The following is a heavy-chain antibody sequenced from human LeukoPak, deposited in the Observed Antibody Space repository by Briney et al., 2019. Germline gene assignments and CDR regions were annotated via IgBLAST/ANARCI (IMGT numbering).Heavy chain of an antibody. CDR3: ARTNVYYYDSSDYYPYFDY. V-gene: IGHV1-2*02. CDR2: INPNSGGT. J-gene: IGHJ4*02. Sequence: ASVKVSCKASGYTFTGYYMHWVRQAPGQGLEWMGWINPNSGGTNYAQKFQGRVTMTRDTAISTAYMELSRLRSDDTAVSYCARTNVYYYDSSDYYPYFDYWGQGTLVTVSS. D-gene: IGHD3-22*01. CDR1: GYTFTGYY.